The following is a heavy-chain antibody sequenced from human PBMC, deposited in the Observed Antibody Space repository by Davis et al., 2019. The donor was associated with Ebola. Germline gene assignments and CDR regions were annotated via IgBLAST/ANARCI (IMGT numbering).Heavy chain of an antibody. D-gene: IGHD4/OR15-4a*01. V-gene: IGHV4-39*07. CDR3: ARDREGLWLH. Sequence: PSETLSLTCAVSGYSISSSSYYWGWIRQPPGKGLEWIGSIYYSGSTYYNPSLKSRVTISVDMSKNQFSLKLSSVTAADTAVYYCARDREGLWLHWGQGTLVTVSS. CDR1: GYSISSSSYY. J-gene: IGHJ4*02. CDR2: IYYSGST.